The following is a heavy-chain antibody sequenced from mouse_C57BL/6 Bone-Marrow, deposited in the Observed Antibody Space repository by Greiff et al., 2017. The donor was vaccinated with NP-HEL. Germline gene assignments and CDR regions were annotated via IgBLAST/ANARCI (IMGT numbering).Heavy chain of an antibody. Sequence: QVQLKQPGAELVMPGASVKLSCKASGYTFTSYWMHWVKQRPGQGLEWIGEIDPSDSYTNYNQKFKGKSTLTVDKSSSTAYMQLSSLTSEDSAVYYCARTITTVVAPGGDVWGTGTTVTVSS. CDR2: IDPSDSYT. J-gene: IGHJ1*03. V-gene: IGHV1-69*01. CDR1: GYTFTSYW. D-gene: IGHD1-1*01. CDR3: ARTITTVVAPGGDV.